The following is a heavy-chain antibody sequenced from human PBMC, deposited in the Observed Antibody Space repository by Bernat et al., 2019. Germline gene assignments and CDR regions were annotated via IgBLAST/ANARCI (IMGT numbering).Heavy chain of an antibody. CDR2: INHSGST. CDR1: GGSFSGYY. Sequence: QVQLQQWGAGLLKPSETLSLTCAVYGGSFSGYYWSWIRQPPGKGLEWIGEINHSGSTNYNPSLKSRVTISVDTSKNQFSLKLSSVTAADTAVYYCARGRGPWVVGTATHLGYFDYWGQGTLVTVSS. CDR3: ARGRGPWVVGTATHLGYFDY. D-gene: IGHD2-21*02. V-gene: IGHV4-34*01. J-gene: IGHJ4*02.